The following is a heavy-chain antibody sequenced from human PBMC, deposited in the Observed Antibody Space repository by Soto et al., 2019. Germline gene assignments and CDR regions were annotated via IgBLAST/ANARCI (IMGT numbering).Heavy chain of an antibody. Sequence: QVQLQESGPGLVKSSGTLSLTCAVSGGSISSSNWWSWVRQPPGKGLEWIGEIYHSGSTNYNPSLKSRVTIAVDKSKNQFSLKLSSVPAADTAVYYGARAAAGGYSAYEVFDYWGQGTLVTVSS. D-gene: IGHD5-12*01. J-gene: IGHJ4*02. CDR3: ARAAAGGYSAYEVFDY. CDR1: GGSISSSNW. CDR2: IYHSGST. V-gene: IGHV4-4*02.